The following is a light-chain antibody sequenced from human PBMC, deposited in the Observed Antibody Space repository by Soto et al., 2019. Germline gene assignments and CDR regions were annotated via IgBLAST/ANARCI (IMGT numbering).Light chain of an antibody. J-gene: IGLJ2*01. Sequence: QSVLTQPPSVSAAPGQKVTISCSGSSSNIGNNYVSWYQQLPGTAPKLLIYENNKRPSGIPDRFSGSKSGTSATLGITGLQTGDEADYYGGTWDSSLSHVVFGGGTKLTVL. CDR3: GTWDSSLSHVV. CDR2: ENN. V-gene: IGLV1-51*02. CDR1: SSNIGNNY.